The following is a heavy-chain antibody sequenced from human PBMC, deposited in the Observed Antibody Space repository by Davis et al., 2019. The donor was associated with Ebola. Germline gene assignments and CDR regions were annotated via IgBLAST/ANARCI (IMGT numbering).Heavy chain of an antibody. CDR1: GGSISSYY. J-gene: IGHJ5*02. CDR3: ARVMAAQRWVDWFDP. V-gene: IGHV4-59*01. D-gene: IGHD6-6*01. CDR2: IYYSGST. Sequence: SETLSLTCTVSGGSISSYYWSWIRQPPGKGLEWIGYIYYSGSTNYNPSLKSRVTISVDTSKNQFSLKLSSVTAADTAVYYCARVMAAQRWVDWFDPWGQGTLVTVSS.